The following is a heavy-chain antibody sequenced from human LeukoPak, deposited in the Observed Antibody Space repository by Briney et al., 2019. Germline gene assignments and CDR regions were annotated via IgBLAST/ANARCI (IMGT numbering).Heavy chain of an antibody. CDR3: ARGYSCSGGSCYFDN. V-gene: IGHV3-7*02. CDR1: GFTFSSYW. CDR2: IKQDGSEK. Sequence: PGGSLRLSCAASGFTFSSYWMSWVRQAPGKGLEWVANIKQDGSEKYYVDSVKGRFTISRDNAKNSLYLQMNSLRAEDTAVYYCARGYSCSGGSCYFDNWGQGTLVTVSS. D-gene: IGHD2-15*01. J-gene: IGHJ4*02.